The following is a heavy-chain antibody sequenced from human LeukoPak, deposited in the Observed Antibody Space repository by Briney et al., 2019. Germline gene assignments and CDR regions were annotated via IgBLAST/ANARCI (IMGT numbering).Heavy chain of an antibody. CDR3: VREWYSAMY. CDR2: ISSNGGNI. J-gene: IGHJ4*02. Sequence: GGSLRLSCSASGFTFSSYAMHWVRQAPGKGLEYVSTISSNGGNIYYADSVKGRFTISRDSSKNTLHLQMSSLRPDDTAVYYCVREWYSAMYWGQGTLVTVSS. D-gene: IGHD1-1*01. V-gene: IGHV3-64D*06. CDR1: GFTFSSYA.